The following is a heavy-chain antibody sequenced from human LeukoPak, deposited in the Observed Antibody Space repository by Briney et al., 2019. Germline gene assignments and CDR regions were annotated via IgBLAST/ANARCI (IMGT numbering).Heavy chain of an antibody. J-gene: IGHJ3*02. CDR1: GYTFTGYY. D-gene: IGHD2-15*01. CDR2: INPNSGGT. V-gene: IGHV1-2*02. Sequence: ASVTVSCMASGYTFTGYYMHWVRQAPGHGVEWMGWINPNSGGTNYAQKFQGRVTMTRDTSISTAYMELSRLRSDDTAAYYCARDRSCSGGSCYSPDDAFDIWGQGTMVTASS. CDR3: ARDRSCSGGSCYSPDDAFDI.